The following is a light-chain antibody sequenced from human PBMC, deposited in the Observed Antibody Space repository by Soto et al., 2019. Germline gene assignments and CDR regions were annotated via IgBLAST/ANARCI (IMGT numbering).Light chain of an antibody. CDR1: QSVGSY. CDR3: QHRSYWPFT. Sequence: EIVLTQSPATLSLSPGESGTLSCRASQSVGSYLAWYQQKPGQAPRLLIYDSSNTAPGIPARFSGRGSGTDFTLTISNVEPEDFAVYYCQHRSYWPFTFGPGTKV. J-gene: IGKJ3*01. V-gene: IGKV3-11*01. CDR2: DSS.